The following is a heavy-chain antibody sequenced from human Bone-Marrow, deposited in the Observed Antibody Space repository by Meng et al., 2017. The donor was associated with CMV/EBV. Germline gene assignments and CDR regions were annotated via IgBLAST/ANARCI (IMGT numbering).Heavy chain of an antibody. CDR3: ARQIEEEYDAFDI. CDR2: ISGSDGTT. J-gene: IGHJ3*02. CDR1: GFTFSSYS. V-gene: IGHV3-23*01. D-gene: IGHD2/OR15-2a*01. Sequence: GGSLRLSCAASGFTFSSYSMNWVRQAPGKGLEWVSSISGSDGTTNYADSVKGRFTNSRDNSKNTLYLQMNSLRAEDTAVYYCARQIEEEYDAFDIWGQGTMVTVSS.